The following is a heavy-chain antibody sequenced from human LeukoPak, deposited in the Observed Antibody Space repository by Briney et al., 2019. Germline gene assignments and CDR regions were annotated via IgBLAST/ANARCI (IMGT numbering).Heavy chain of an antibody. D-gene: IGHD3-22*01. V-gene: IGHV3-30*02. CDR3: AKDHSYYDSSGPFDY. Sequence: PGGSLRLSCEASGFTFSSYGMHWVRQAPGKGLEWVAFIRYDGSNKYYADSVKGRFTISRDNSKNTLYLQMNSLRAEDTAVYYCAKDHSYYDSSGPFDYWGQGTLVTVSS. CDR2: IRYDGSNK. CDR1: GFTFSSYG. J-gene: IGHJ4*02.